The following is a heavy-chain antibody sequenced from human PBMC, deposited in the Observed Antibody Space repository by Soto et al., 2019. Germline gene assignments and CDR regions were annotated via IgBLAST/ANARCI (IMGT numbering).Heavy chain of an antibody. V-gene: IGHV4-34*01. D-gene: IGHD2-8*01. CDR3: ARAPLGYCTNGVCSPLYYFDY. Sequence: SETLSLTCAVYGGSFSGYYWSWIGQPPGKGREWIGEINHSGSTNYNPSLKSRVTISVDTSKNQFSLKLSSVTAADTAVYYCARAPLGYCTNGVCSPLYYFDYWGPGTLVTAPQ. J-gene: IGHJ4*02. CDR2: INHSGST. CDR1: GGSFSGYY.